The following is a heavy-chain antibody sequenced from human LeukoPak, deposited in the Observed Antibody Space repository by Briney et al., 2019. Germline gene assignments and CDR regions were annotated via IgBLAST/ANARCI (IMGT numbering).Heavy chain of an antibody. CDR3: ARAPRGTFNYYYYYMDV. V-gene: IGHV4-59*01. CDR1: GGSISSYY. D-gene: IGHD3-16*01. Sequence: SETLSLTCTVSGGSISSYYWSWIRQPPGKGLEWIGYIYYSGSTNYNPSLKSRVTISVDTSKNQFSLKLSSVTAADTAVYYCARAPRGTFNYYYYYMDVWGKGTTVTVSS. CDR2: IYYSGST. J-gene: IGHJ6*03.